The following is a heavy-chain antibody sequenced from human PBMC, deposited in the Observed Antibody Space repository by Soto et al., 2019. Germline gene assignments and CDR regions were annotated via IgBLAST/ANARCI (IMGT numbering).Heavy chain of an antibody. D-gene: IGHD3-22*01. Sequence: SEALSLTCAVSAGSISSRNWWTWVRQSPGKGLEWIGEIHHSGSTNYNPSLKSRVTISVDNSKNQFSLKLTSVTAADTAVYYCARTSYYDSSGYYGMDVWGQGTTVTVSS. V-gene: IGHV4-4*02. CDR2: IHHSGST. CDR1: AGSISSRNW. J-gene: IGHJ6*02. CDR3: ARTSYYDSSGYYGMDV.